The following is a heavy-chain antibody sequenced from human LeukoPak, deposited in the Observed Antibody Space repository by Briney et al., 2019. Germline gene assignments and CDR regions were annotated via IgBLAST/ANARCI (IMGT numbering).Heavy chain of an antibody. CDR2: ISSSSSYI. J-gene: IGHJ3*02. CDR3: ASLRFLEWLSHAFGI. V-gene: IGHV3-21*01. D-gene: IGHD3-3*01. CDR1: GFTFSSYS. Sequence: PGGSLRLSCAASGFTFSSYSLNWVRRAPGKGLEWVSSISSSSSYIYYADSVKGRFTISRDNAKNSLYLQMNSLRAEDTAVYYCASLRFLEWLSHAFGIWGQGTMVTVSS.